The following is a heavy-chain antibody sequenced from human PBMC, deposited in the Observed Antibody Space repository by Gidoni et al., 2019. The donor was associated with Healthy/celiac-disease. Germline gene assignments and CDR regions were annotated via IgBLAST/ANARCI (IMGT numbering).Heavy chain of an antibody. J-gene: IGHJ4*02. Sequence: EVQLLESGGGLVQPGGSLRLSCAASGFPFSSYAMSWVRQAPGKGLEWVSAISGSGGSTYYADSVKGRFTISRDNSKNTLYLQMNSLRAEDTAVYYCAKDSTWRVYDSSGYYPAYFDYWGQGTLVTVSS. CDR2: ISGSGGST. CDR3: AKDSTWRVYDSSGYYPAYFDY. CDR1: GFPFSSYA. D-gene: IGHD3-22*01. V-gene: IGHV3-23*01.